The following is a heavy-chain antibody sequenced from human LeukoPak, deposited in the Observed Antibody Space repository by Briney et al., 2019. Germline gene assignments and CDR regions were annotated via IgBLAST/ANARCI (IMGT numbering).Heavy chain of an antibody. CDR3: ARGVGATLVDY. Sequence: GSLRLSCAVSGFTFSNYAMSWVRQAPGKGLEWVSALSIGGVNTYYADSVKGRFTISRDNAKNSLYLQMNSLRAEDTAVYYCARGVGATLVDYWGQGTLVTVSS. D-gene: IGHD1-26*01. CDR2: LSIGGVNT. CDR1: GFTFSNYA. V-gene: IGHV3-23*01. J-gene: IGHJ4*02.